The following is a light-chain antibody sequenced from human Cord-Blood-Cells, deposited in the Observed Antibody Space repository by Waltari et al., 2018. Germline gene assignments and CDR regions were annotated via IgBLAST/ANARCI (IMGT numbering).Light chain of an antibody. CDR3: SSYTSSSTWV. V-gene: IGLV2-14*01. J-gene: IGLJ3*02. Sequence: QSALTQPASVSGSPGQSITISCTGTSSDVGGYNLVPWYQQHPGKAPKLMIYEVSNRPSGVSNRFSGSKSGNTASLTISGLQAEDEADYYCSSYTSSSTWVFGGGTKLTVL. CDR2: EVS. CDR1: SSDVGGYNL.